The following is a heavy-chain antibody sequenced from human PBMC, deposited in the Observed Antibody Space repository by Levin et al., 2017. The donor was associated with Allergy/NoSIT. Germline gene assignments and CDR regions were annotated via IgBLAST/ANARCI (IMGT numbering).Heavy chain of an antibody. Sequence: GGSLRLSCAASGFTFTGYAISWVRQTPGRGLEWVSEISGSGGDIYYADSGKGRFTISKDKSKNTLYLQMNSLRVEDTATSYCAKGVERSWIRAGAFDYWGQGTLVTVSS. V-gene: IGHV3-23*01. CDR1: GFTFTGYA. D-gene: IGHD2-2*03. CDR3: AKGVERSWIRAGAFDY. J-gene: IGHJ4*02. CDR2: ISGSGGDI.